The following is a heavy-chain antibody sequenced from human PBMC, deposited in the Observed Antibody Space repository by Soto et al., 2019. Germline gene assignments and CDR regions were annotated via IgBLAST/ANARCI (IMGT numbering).Heavy chain of an antibody. D-gene: IGHD1-1*01. CDR2: ISGSGGST. CDR1: GFTFSSYA. V-gene: IGHV3-23*01. CDR3: AKDLWKIVRYNWNDAHPPFDP. J-gene: IGHJ5*02. Sequence: PGGSLRLSCAASGFTFSSYAMSWVRQAPGKGLEWVSAISGSGGSTYYADSVKGRFTISRDNSKNTLYLQMNSLRAEDTAVYYCAKDLWKIVRYNWNDAHPPFDPWGQGTLVTVSS.